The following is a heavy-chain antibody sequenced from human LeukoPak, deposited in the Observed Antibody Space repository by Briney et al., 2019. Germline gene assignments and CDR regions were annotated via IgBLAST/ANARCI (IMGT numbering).Heavy chain of an antibody. D-gene: IGHD4-11*01. CDR2: IKWNGGVI. CDR1: GFTFEDFD. J-gene: IGHJ4*02. V-gene: IGHV3-20*04. Sequence: PGGSLRLSCEGSGFTFEDFDMTWVRQAPGKGLEWVSTIKWNGGVIGYADSVKGRFIISRDNAKNSLFLQMNSLRADDTAFYYCARDPTLYSRDYWGQGTLVTVSS. CDR3: ARDPTLYSRDY.